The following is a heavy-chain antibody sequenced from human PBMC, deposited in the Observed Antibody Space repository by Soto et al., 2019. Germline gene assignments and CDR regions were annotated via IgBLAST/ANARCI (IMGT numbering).Heavy chain of an antibody. CDR1: GFTFDDYA. V-gene: IGHV3-9*01. Sequence: EVQLVESGGGLVQPGRSLRLSCAASGFTFDDYAMHWVGQAPGKGLEWVSGISWNSGSIGYADSVKGRFTISRDNAKNSLYLQMNSLRAEDTALYYCAKGGSSSSWYLQGWFDPWGQGTLVTVSS. J-gene: IGHJ5*02. CDR2: ISWNSGSI. CDR3: AKGGSSSSWYLQGWFDP. D-gene: IGHD6-13*01.